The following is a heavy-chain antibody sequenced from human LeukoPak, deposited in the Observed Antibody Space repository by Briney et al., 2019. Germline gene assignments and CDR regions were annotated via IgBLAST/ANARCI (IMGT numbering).Heavy chain of an antibody. J-gene: IGHJ4*02. CDR2: ISSSSSYI. D-gene: IGHD6-13*01. CDR1: GFTFSSYS. Sequence: GGSLRLSCAASGFTFSSYSMNWVRQAPGKGLEWVSSISSSSSYIYYADSVKGRFTISRDNAKNSLYLQMNSLRAEDTAVYYCARPTRPHQQSRAFDYWGQGTLVTVSS. V-gene: IGHV3-21*01. CDR3: ARPTRPHQQSRAFDY.